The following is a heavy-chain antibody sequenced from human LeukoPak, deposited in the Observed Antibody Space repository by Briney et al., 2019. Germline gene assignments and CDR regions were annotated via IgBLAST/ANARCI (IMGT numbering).Heavy chain of an antibody. CDR3: ARDDRENPPYDY. Sequence: GASVKVSCKASGYKFTDDYMHWVRQAPGQGLEFMGWINPDSGFTNYAQKFKGRVTMTRDTSISTAYLEVRSLTSDDTAVYYCARDDRENPPYDYWGQGTLVTVSS. CDR2: INPDSGFT. V-gene: IGHV1-2*02. CDR1: GYKFTDDY. J-gene: IGHJ4*02. D-gene: IGHD1-14*01.